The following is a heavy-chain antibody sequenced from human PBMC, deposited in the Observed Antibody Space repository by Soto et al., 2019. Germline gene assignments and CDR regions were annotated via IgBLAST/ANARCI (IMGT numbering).Heavy chain of an antibody. CDR3: ARVKDNSSSWFSYYYGMDV. J-gene: IGHJ6*02. CDR1: GGSFSGYY. D-gene: IGHD6-13*01. CDR2: INHSGST. V-gene: IGHV4-34*01. Sequence: SETLSLTCAVYGGSFSGYYWSWIRQPPGKGLERIGEINHSGSTNYNPSLKSRVTISVDTSKNQFSLKLSSVTAADTAVYYCARVKDNSSSWFSYYYGMDVWGQGTTVTVSS.